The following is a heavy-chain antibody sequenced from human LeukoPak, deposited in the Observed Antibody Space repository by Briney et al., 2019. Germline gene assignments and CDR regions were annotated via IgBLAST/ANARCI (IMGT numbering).Heavy chain of an antibody. Sequence: ASVKLSCNASGGTFSSYAISWVRQAPGQGLEWMGRIIPILGIANYAQKFQGRVTITADKSKSTAYMEVSSLRSEDTAVYYCARGEHFDYWGQGTLVTVSS. CDR1: GGTFSSYA. CDR2: IIPILGIA. CDR3: ARGEHFDY. V-gene: IGHV1-69*04. J-gene: IGHJ4*02. D-gene: IGHD1-26*01.